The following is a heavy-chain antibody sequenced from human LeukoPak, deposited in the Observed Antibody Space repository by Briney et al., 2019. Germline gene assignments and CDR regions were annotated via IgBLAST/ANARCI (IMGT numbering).Heavy chain of an antibody. CDR1: GGTFSSYA. J-gene: IGHJ5*02. CDR3: ARGTINFGVVTGRFDP. V-gene: IGHV1-69*13. D-gene: IGHD3-3*01. Sequence: SVKVSCKASGGTFSSYAISWVRQAPGQGLEWMGGIIPIFGTANYAQKFQGRVTITADESTSTAYMELSSLRSEDTAVYYCARGTINFGVVTGRFDPWGQEPWSPSPQ. CDR2: IIPIFGTA.